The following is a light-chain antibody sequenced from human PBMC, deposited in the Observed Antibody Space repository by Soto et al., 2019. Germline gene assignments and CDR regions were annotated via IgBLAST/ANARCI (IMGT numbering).Light chain of an antibody. CDR2: DAS. V-gene: IGKV1-5*01. Sequence: IQSTHCASPLSASVGDRVTITCRASQSISTWLAWYQQRPGKAPKLLIYDASTLESGVPSRFSGSGSGTEFTLTISSLQPDDFATYYCHQYNSYHTFGGGT. J-gene: IGKJ4*01. CDR1: QSISTW. CDR3: HQYNSYHT.